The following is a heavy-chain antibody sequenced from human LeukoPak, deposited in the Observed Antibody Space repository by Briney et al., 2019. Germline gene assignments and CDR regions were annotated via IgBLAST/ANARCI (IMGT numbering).Heavy chain of an antibody. Sequence: GGSLRLSCAVSGFTFSSYAMSWVRQAPGKGLEWVSAISGSGGSTYYADSVKGRFTISRDNSKNTLYLQMNSLRAEDTAVYYCAKVGVHYTAARPHFDYWGQGTLVTVSS. V-gene: IGHV3-23*01. D-gene: IGHD6-6*01. CDR1: GFTFSSYA. J-gene: IGHJ4*02. CDR2: ISGSGGST. CDR3: AKVGVHYTAARPHFDY.